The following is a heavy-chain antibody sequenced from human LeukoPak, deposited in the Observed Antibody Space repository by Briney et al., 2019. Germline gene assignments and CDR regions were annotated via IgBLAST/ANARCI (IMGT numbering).Heavy chain of an antibody. V-gene: IGHV4-4*02. CDR1: GGSISSSNW. CDR3: ARAGRGWFGELLYRNWFDP. Sequence: SETLSLTCAVSGGSISSSNWWSWVRPPPGKGLEWIGEIYHSGSTNYNPSLKSRVTISVDKSKNQFSLKLSSVTAADTAVYYCARAGRGWFGELLYRNWFDPWGQGTLVTGSS. CDR2: IYHSGST. J-gene: IGHJ5*02. D-gene: IGHD3-10*01.